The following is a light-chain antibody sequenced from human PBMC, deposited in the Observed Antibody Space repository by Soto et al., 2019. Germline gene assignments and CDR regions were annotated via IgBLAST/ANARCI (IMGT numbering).Light chain of an antibody. CDR3: QQYYTTPTWT. CDR1: QSVFSRFRNKNY. V-gene: IGKV4-1*01. J-gene: IGKJ1*01. CDR2: WAS. Sequence: DIVMTQSPDSLTLSLGERATINCKSSQSVFSRFRNKNYLGWFQQKPGQTPRLLIYWASTRESGVSDRFSGSGSGTDFTLTIDSLQAEDVEVYYCQQYYTTPTWTFGQGTKVDIK.